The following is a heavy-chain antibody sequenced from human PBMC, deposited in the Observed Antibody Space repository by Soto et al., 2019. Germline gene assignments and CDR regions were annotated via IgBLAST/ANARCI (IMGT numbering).Heavy chain of an antibody. V-gene: IGHV3-23*01. Sequence: GGSLRLSCAASGFTFDNYAMSWVRQPPGKGLEWVSSISGSGDNTYYADSVEGRFTISRDNSKNTLYLQMSSLRPEDTAIYYCAKNSVSGTYYHNSVPSLYNFDYWGQGTLVTVSS. CDR2: ISGSGDNT. J-gene: IGHJ4*02. CDR3: AKNSVSGTYYHNSVPSLYNFDY. D-gene: IGHD3-10*01. CDR1: GFTFDNYA.